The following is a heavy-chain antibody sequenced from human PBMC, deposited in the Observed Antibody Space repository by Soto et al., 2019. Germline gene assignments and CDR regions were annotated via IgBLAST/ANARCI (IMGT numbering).Heavy chain of an antibody. CDR2: LNPANGDT. D-gene: IGHD3-10*01. J-gene: IGHJ4*02. Sequence: QVQLVQSGPEVMKPGASVKLSCEASGYTFTRYPIHWVRQAPGQGLEWMGWLNPANGDTGYSQNFQGRVTITRDTSASTAYMEINSLRSEDTAVYYCARKDYYGSGIYYFDSWGQGTQVTVSS. CDR3: ARKDYYGSGIYYFDS. V-gene: IGHV1-3*01. CDR1: GYTFTRYP.